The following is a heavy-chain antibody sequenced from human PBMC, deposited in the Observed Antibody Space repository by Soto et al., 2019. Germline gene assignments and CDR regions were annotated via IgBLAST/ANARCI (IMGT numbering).Heavy chain of an antibody. CDR1: GYTFTTYG. CDR3: AREVGHMDV. CDR2: VSPYNGYT. Sequence: QVQLVQSGTEVKKPGAAVKVSCKADGYTFTTYGINGVRQAPGQGLEWMGWVSPYNGYTNYAQKVQGRVTMTTDTSTRTAYMELRSLRSADTAVYYCAREVGHMDVWGQGTTVTVSS. J-gene: IGHJ6*02. V-gene: IGHV1-18*04. D-gene: IGHD1-26*01.